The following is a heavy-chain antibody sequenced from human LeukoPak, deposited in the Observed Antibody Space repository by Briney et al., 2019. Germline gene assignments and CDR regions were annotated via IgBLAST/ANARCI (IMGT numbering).Heavy chain of an antibody. CDR3: ATQIGAYSSSWYYFDY. D-gene: IGHD6-13*01. CDR2: INPNSGGT. J-gene: IGHJ4*02. CDR1: GYTFTGYY. Sequence: GASVKVSCKASGYTFTGYYMHRVRQAPGQGLEWMGWINPNSGGTNYAQKFQGWVTMTRDTSISTAYMELSRLRSDDTAVYYCATQIGAYSSSWYYFDYWGQGTLVTVSS. V-gene: IGHV1-2*04.